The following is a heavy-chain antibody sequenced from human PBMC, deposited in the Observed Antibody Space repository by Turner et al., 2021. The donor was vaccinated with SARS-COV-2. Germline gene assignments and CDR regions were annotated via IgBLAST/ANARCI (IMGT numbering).Heavy chain of an antibody. J-gene: IGHJ4*02. CDR3: VFYGSTAEY. CDR2: VSSNGDFT. V-gene: IGHV3-64D*06. D-gene: IGHD4-17*01. CDR1: GFTFSTYA. Sequence: EVQLVESGGGLVHPGVSRRLSCSASGFTFSTYAMHWVRQATGKGLEYLSVVSSNGDFTDYSDSVKGRFIISRDNSENTLYLEMSSLRHADTAVYYCVFYGSTAEYWGQGTLVSVSS.